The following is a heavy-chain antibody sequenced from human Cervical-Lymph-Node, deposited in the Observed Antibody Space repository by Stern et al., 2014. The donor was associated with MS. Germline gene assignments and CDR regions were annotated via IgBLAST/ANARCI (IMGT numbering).Heavy chain of an antibody. CDR3: ALSSETSDRWYSLGYVL. Sequence: QLVQSGAEVTKPGSSVKVSCKASGGTFSKFPSSWVRQAPGQGLEWMGGIFPGFGTPTDAQEFRGRVTITADVSTSTVYMELSSLRSDDTAVYYCALSSETSDRWYSLGYVLGGQGTLVTVSS. CDR1: GGTFSKFP. V-gene: IGHV1-69*01. J-gene: IGHJ4*02. D-gene: IGHD6-13*01. CDR2: IFPGFGTP.